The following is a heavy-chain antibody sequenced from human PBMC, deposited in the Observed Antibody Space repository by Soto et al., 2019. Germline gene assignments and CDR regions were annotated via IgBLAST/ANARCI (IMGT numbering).Heavy chain of an antibody. CDR2: TSGSGGST. CDR1: GFTFSSYA. V-gene: IGHV3-23*01. Sequence: PGGSLRLSCAASGFTFSSYAMSWVRQAPGKGLEWVSATSGSGGSTYYADSVKGRFTISRDNSKNTLYLQMNSLRAEDTAVYYCAKDAVAYDYICGSYRYLNYWGQGTLVTVSS. CDR3: AKDAVAYDYICGSYRYLNY. D-gene: IGHD3-16*02. J-gene: IGHJ4*02.